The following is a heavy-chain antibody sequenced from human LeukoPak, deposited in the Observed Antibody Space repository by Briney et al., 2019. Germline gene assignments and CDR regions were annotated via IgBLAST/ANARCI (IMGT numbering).Heavy chain of an antibody. CDR1: GGSISSYY. CDR3: AGVRYFDWLLYDYYFDY. CDR2: IYYSGST. D-gene: IGHD3-9*01. Sequence: SETLSLTCTVSGGSISSYYWSWIRQPPGKGLEWVGYIYYSGSTNYNPSLKSRVTISVDTSKNQFSLKLSSVTAADTAVYYCAGVRYFDWLLYDYYFDYWGQGTLVTVSS. V-gene: IGHV4-59*01. J-gene: IGHJ4*02.